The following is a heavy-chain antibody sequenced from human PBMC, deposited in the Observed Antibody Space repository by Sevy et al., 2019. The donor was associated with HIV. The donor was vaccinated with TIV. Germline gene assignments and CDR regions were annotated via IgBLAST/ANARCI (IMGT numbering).Heavy chain of an antibody. CDR2: ISGSGGST. V-gene: IGHV3-23*01. CDR1: GFTVSTYA. J-gene: IGHJ6*02. D-gene: IGHD6-13*01. Sequence: GGSLRLSCAASGFTVSTYAMSWVRQAPGKGLEWVSAISGSGGSTYYADSMEGRFIISRDKSKNTLYLQMNSLRAEDTAVYYCEKGDSTFYGLDVSGHGTTVTVSS. CDR3: EKGDSTFYGLDV.